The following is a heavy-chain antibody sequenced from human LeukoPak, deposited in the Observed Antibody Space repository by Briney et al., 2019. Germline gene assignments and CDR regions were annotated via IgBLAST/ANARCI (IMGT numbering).Heavy chain of an antibody. D-gene: IGHD4-17*01. Sequence: GASVKVSCKASGYTFTGYYMHWVRQAPGQGLEWMGRINPNSGGTNYAQKFQGRVTMTRDTSISTAYMELGRLRSDDTAVYYCARGKDDYGDRGAPDYWGQGTLVTVSS. J-gene: IGHJ4*02. CDR2: INPNSGGT. V-gene: IGHV1-2*06. CDR1: GYTFTGYY. CDR3: ARGKDDYGDRGAPDY.